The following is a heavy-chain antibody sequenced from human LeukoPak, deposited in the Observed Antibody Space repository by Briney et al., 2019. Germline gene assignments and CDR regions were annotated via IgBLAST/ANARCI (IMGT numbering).Heavy chain of an antibody. V-gene: IGHV3-66*02. CDR3: ARGIDY. CDR2: IYSGGYT. CDR1: GFTVSSDY. J-gene: IGHJ4*02. Sequence: GGSLRLSCKVSGFTVSSDYMSWVRQAPGKGLEWVSIIYSGGYTHYADSVKGRFAISRDSPKNTLYLQMNTLRAEDTAVYYCARGIDYWGQGTLVTVSS.